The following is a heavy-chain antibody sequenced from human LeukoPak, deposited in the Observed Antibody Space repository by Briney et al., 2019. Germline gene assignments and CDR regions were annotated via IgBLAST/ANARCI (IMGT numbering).Heavy chain of an antibody. CDR1: GFTFSSYN. D-gene: IGHD1-26*01. J-gene: IGHJ4*02. V-gene: IGHV3-48*04. CDR3: AREAVGARRAFAS. Sequence: GGSLRLSCAASGFTFSSYNMDWVRQAPGKGLEWVSSISSSGNTIYYADSVKGRFTISRDNAQNSLFLQMNNLRAEDMAVYYCAREAVGARRAFASWGQGPLVTVPP. CDR2: ISSSGNTI.